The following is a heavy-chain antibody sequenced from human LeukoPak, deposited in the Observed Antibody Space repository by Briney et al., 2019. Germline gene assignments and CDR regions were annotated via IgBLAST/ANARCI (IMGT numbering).Heavy chain of an antibody. J-gene: IGHJ4*02. V-gene: IGHV4-61*02. CDR2: ISSSGST. Sequence: SETLSLTCTVSGGSISSGDDFWTWIRQPAGKGLEWIGRISSSGSTSYNASLKNRVTISRDTSKNQFSLKVTSVTAADTAVYYCARLLNGRYALFDYWGQGSLVTVSS. D-gene: IGHD1-26*01. CDR3: ARLLNGRYALFDY. CDR1: GGSISSGDDF.